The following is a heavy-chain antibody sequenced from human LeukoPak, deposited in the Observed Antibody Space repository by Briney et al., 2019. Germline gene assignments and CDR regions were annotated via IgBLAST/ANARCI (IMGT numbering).Heavy chain of an antibody. Sequence: ASVKVSCKASGYTFTGYYIHWVRQAPGQGLEWMGWINPNSGGTNYAQKFQGRVTMTRDTSISTAYMELSRLRSDDTAVYYCARGTYLLFELLILFDYWGQGTLVTVSS. V-gene: IGHV1-2*02. CDR2: INPNSGGT. D-gene: IGHD3/OR15-3a*01. CDR3: ARGTYLLFELLILFDY. J-gene: IGHJ4*02. CDR1: GYTFTGYY.